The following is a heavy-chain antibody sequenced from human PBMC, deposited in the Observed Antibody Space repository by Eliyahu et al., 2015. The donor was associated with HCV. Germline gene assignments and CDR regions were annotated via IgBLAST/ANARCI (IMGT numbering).Heavy chain of an antibody. CDR3: ARDPSWNDDMRVRDY. V-gene: IGHV3-66*02. J-gene: IGHJ4*02. CDR2: IYSGGST. CDR1: GFTVSSNY. D-gene: IGHD1-1*01. Sequence: EVQLVESGGGLVQPGGSLRLSCAASGFTVSSNYMSWVRQAPGKGLEGVSVIYSGGSTYYADSVKGRFTISRDNSKNTLYLQMNSLRAEDTAVYYCARDPSWNDDMRVRDYWGQGTLVTVSS.